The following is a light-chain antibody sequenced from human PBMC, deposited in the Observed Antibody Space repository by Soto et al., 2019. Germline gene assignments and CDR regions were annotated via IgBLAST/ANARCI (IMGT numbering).Light chain of an antibody. V-gene: IGKV1-12*01. CDR3: QQANSFPLFT. J-gene: IGKJ3*01. CDR2: AAS. CDR1: QGFNSW. Sequence: DIQMTQSPSSVSASVGDRVTITCRAIQGFNSWLAWYQQKPGKAHKLLIYAASSLQSGVPSRFSGSGYGTDVTLNFSSLQPEDFATYYCQQANSFPLFTFGPGNKVDIK.